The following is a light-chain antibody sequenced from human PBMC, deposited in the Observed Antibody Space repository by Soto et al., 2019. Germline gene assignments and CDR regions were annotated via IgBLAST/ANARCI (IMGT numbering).Light chain of an antibody. J-gene: IGKJ1*01. CDR3: QQYYNYPPT. V-gene: IGKV4-1*01. Sequence: DIVMTQSPDSLAVSLGERATINCKSSQSILYSSNNKNYLAWYQLRPGQPPKLLIHWASTRASGVPDRCSGSESCTEFTLTINTLQPEDVAVYYCQQYYNYPPTFRQGTRVEIK. CDR1: QSILYSSNNKNY. CDR2: WAS.